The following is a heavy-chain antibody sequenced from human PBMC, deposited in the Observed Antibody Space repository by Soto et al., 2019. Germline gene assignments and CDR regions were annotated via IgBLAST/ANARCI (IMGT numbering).Heavy chain of an antibody. V-gene: IGHV1-3*01. CDR2: INAGNGNT. CDR3: ARRLATVTTRDYYYGMDV. J-gene: IGHJ6*02. D-gene: IGHD4-17*01. Sequence: ASVKVSCKASGYTFTSYAMHWVRQAPGQRREWMGWINAGNGNTKYSQKFQGRVTITRDTSASTAYMELSSLRSEDTAVYYCARRLATVTTRDYYYGMDVWGQGXTVTVSS. CDR1: GYTFTSYA.